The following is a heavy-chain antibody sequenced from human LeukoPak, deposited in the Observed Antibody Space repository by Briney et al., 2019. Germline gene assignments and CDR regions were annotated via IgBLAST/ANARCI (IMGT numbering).Heavy chain of an antibody. CDR2: ISATSNTI. Sequence: ETLSLTCSVSGGSISISSYYWGWIRQPPGKGLEWTSYISATSNTIYYADSVQGRFTISRENAKNSLYLQLNSLRAEDTAVYYCARESPEGSVDVWGTGTTVIVSS. D-gene: IGHD3-10*01. CDR1: GGSISISSYY. J-gene: IGHJ6*04. CDR3: ARESPEGSVDV. V-gene: IGHV3-48*01.